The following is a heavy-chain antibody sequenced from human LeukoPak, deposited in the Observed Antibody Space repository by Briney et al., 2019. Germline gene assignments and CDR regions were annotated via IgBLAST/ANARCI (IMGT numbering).Heavy chain of an antibody. CDR3: AKDRLGTLDALDI. V-gene: IGHV3-48*01. CDR2: ISSSSSTI. CDR1: GFTFSSYS. J-gene: IGHJ3*02. D-gene: IGHD3-9*01. Sequence: GGSLRLSCAASGFTFSSYSMNWVRQAPGKGLEWVSYISSSSSTIYYADSVKGRFTISRDNSKNTLYLQIDSLRAEDTAVYYCAKDRLGTLDALDIWGQGTMVTVSS.